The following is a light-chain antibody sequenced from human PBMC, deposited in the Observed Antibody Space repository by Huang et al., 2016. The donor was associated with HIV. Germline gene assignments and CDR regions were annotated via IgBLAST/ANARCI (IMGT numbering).Light chain of an antibody. J-gene: IGKJ1*01. V-gene: IGKV3-11*01. CDR1: PRVRNY. CDR2: DAS. Sequence: EIVLTQSPATLSLSPGERATLSCRSSPRVRNYLAWYQQKPGQAPRLLIYDASNRATGTPARFSGSGSGTDFTLTISSLEPEDFAVYYCQQRSDWPPWTFGQGTKVEIK. CDR3: QQRSDWPPWT.